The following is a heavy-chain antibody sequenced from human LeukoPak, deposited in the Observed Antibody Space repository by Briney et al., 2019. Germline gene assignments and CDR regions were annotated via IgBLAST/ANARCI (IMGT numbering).Heavy chain of an antibody. CDR1: GFTFRSYW. V-gene: IGHV3-7*01. Sequence: PGGSLRLSCAACGFTFRSYWMSGVRQAPGKGLEGVANTKKDGSEKEYVDSVKGRFTISRDNAKNSLYLQMNSLRVEDTAVYYCVRVDTSGYYYELSFDYWGQGTLVTVSS. CDR2: TKKDGSEK. CDR3: VRVDTSGYYYELSFDY. D-gene: IGHD3-22*01. J-gene: IGHJ4*02.